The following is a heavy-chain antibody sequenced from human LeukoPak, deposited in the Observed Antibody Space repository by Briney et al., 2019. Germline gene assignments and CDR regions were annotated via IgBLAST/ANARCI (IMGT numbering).Heavy chain of an antibody. V-gene: IGHV1-8*01. CDR2: MNPNSGNT. J-gene: IGHJ3*02. Sequence: ASVKVSCKASGYTFTSYDINWVRQATGQGLEWMGWMNPNSGNTGYAQKFQGRVAMTRNTSISTAYMELSSLRSEDTAVYYCATQGDLDDAFDIWGQGTMVTVSS. CDR3: ATQGDLDDAFDI. CDR1: GYTFTSYD. D-gene: IGHD2-21*02.